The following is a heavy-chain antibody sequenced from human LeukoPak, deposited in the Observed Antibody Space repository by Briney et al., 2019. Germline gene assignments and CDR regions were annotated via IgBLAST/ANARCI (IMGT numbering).Heavy chain of an antibody. CDR1: GDSIASGTYS. CDR3: ARHAGGIAATGTRPFDY. Sequence: SETLSLTCTVSGDSIASGTYSWGWIRQPPGKGLEWIGSIYYSGSTYYNPSLKSRVTISVDTSKNQFPLKLSSVTAADTAVYYCARHAGGIAATGTRPFDYWGQGTLVTVSS. V-gene: IGHV4-39*01. CDR2: IYYSGST. J-gene: IGHJ4*02. D-gene: IGHD6-13*01.